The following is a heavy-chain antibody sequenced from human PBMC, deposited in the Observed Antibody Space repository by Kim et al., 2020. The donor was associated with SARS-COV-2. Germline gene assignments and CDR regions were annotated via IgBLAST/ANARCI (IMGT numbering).Heavy chain of an antibody. CDR2: IIPILGIA. Sequence: SVKVSCKASGGTFSSYAISWVRQAPGQGLEWMGRIIPILGIANYAQKFHGRVTIIADKSTSTAYMELSRLRSEDTAVYYCARTGEYYYDSSGYYYNEWGQGTLVTVSS. D-gene: IGHD3-22*01. J-gene: IGHJ4*02. V-gene: IGHV1-69*04. CDR1: GGTFSSYA. CDR3: ARTGEYYYDSSGYYYNE.